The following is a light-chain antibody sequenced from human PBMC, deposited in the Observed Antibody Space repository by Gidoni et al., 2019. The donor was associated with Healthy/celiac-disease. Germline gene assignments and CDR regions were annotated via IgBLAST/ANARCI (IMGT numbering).Light chain of an antibody. J-gene: IGKJ3*01. V-gene: IGKV1-33*01. Sequence: DIPMTQSPSSLSASVGDRVTITCQASQDISNFLNWYQQKPGQAPKRLIYDASNLETGVPSRFSGSGSGTDFTFTISSLQPEDIATYYCQQYDNLPRTFGPGTKVDIK. CDR2: DAS. CDR3: QQYDNLPRT. CDR1: QDISNF.